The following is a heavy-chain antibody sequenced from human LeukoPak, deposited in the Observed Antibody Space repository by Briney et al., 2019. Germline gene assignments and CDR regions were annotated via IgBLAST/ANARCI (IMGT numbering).Heavy chain of an antibody. D-gene: IGHD3-22*01. Sequence: SVKVSCKASGGTFSSYAISWVRQAPGQGLEWMGRIIPIFGTANYAQKFQGRVTTTTDESTSTAYMELSSLRSEDTAVYYCARDPDPYDSSGYWGQGTLVTVSS. CDR3: ARDPDPYDSSGY. CDR1: GGTFSSYA. CDR2: IIPIFGTA. J-gene: IGHJ4*02. V-gene: IGHV1-69*05.